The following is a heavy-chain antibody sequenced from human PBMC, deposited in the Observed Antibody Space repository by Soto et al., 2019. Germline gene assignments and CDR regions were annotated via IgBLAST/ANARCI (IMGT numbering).Heavy chain of an antibody. CDR1: GFIFSSYA. Sequence: GGSLRLSCAASGFIFSSYAMHWVRQAPGKGLEWVAVISYDGSNKYYADSVKGRFTISRDNSKNTLYLQMNSLRAEDTAVYYCARGGYYYDSSGPFDYWGQGTLVTVSS. D-gene: IGHD3-22*01. V-gene: IGHV3-30-3*01. J-gene: IGHJ4*02. CDR3: ARGGYYYDSSGPFDY. CDR2: ISYDGSNK.